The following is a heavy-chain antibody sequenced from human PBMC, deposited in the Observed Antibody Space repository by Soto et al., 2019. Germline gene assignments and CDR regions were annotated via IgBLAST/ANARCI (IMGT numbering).Heavy chain of an antibody. Sequence: GASVKVSCKASGYTFTSYGISWVRQAPGQGLEWIGWISAYNGKTNYAQKLQGRVTMTTDTSTSTAYMELRSLRSDDSAVFYCARVRAGLWGSYRYYFEYSGQETIFNVSS. V-gene: IGHV1-18*04. D-gene: IGHD3-16*02. CDR1: GYTFTSYG. CDR2: ISAYNGKT. J-gene: IGHJ4*02. CDR3: ARVRAGLWGSYRYYFEY.